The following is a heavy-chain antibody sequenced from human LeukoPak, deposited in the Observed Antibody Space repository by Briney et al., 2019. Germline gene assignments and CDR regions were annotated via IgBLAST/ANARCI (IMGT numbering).Heavy chain of an antibody. J-gene: IGHJ3*02. D-gene: IGHD2-15*01. Sequence: SVKVSCKASGGTFSSYAISWVRQAPGQGLEWMGGIIPIFGTANYAQKFQGRVTITADESTSTAYMELSSLRSEDTAVYYCARGGSSILGAFDIWGQGTMVTVSS. CDR1: GGTFSSYA. CDR2: IIPIFGTA. V-gene: IGHV1-69*13. CDR3: ARGGSSILGAFDI.